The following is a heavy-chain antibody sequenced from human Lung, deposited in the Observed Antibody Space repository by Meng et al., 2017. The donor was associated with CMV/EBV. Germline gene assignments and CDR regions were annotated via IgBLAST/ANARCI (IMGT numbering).Heavy chain of an antibody. V-gene: IGHV6-1*01. CDR2: TYYRSKWYN. CDR1: GDSVSTNSAA. CDR3: ARMKMASELGATHGMDV. Sequence: SQTLSLTCAIPGDSVSTNSAAWNWIRQSPSRGLEWLGRTYYRSKWYNDYAVSVKGRISINPDASKNQFSLQLNSVAPEDTAVYYCARMKMASELGATHGMDVWGQGTTVXVSS. D-gene: IGHD1-26*01. J-gene: IGHJ6*02.